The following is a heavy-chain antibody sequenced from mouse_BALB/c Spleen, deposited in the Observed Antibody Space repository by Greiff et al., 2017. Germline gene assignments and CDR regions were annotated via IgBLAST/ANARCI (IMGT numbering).Heavy chain of an antibody. CDR1: GFSLTSYG. J-gene: IGHJ3*01. D-gene: IGHD2-1*01. CDR3: ARSLYGNSTWFAY. Sequence: VQRVESGPGLVAPSQSLSITCTVSGFSLTSYGVHWVRQPPGKGLEWLGVIWAGGSTNYNSALMSRLSISKDNSKSQVFLKMNSLQTDDTAMYYCARSLYGNSTWFAYWGQGTLVTVSA. CDR2: IWAGGST. V-gene: IGHV2-9*02.